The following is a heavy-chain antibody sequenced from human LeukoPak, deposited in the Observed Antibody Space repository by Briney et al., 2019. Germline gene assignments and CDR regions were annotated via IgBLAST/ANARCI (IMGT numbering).Heavy chain of an antibody. D-gene: IGHD2-2*01. CDR1: GGSISSSSYY. CDR3: ARYRYCSSTSCYHYFDY. V-gene: IGHV4-39*01. Sequence: SETLSLTCTVSGGSISSSSYYWGWIRQPPGKGLEWIGSIYYSGSTYYNPSLKSRVTISVDTSKNQFSLKLSSVTAADTAVYYCARYRYCSSTSCYHYFDYWGQGTQVTVSS. CDR2: IYYSGST. J-gene: IGHJ4*02.